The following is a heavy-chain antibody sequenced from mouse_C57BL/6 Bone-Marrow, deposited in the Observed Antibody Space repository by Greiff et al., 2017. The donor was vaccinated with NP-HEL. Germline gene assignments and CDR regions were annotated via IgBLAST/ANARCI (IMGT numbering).Heavy chain of an antibody. Sequence: QVQLKQSGAELVRPGASVTLSCKASGYTFTDYEMHWVKQTPVHGLEWIGAIDPETGGTAYNQKFKGKAILTADKSSSTAYMELRSLTSEDSAVYYCAPNWDFAYWGQGTLVTVSA. J-gene: IGHJ3*01. CDR2: IDPETGGT. D-gene: IGHD4-1*01. CDR1: GYTFTDYE. V-gene: IGHV1-15*01. CDR3: APNWDFAY.